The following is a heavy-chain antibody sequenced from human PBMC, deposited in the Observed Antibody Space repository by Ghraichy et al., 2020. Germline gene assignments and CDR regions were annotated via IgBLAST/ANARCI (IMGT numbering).Heavy chain of an antibody. Sequence: GSLRLSCTVSGGSISSYYWSWIRQPPGKGLEWIGYIYYSGSTNYNPSLKSRVTISVDTSKNQFSLKLSSVTAADTAVYYCAREGRSCSSTSCYYYYYYYMDVWGKGTTVTVSS. CDR2: IYYSGST. J-gene: IGHJ6*03. CDR3: AREGRSCSSTSCYYYYYYYMDV. D-gene: IGHD2-2*01. V-gene: IGHV4-59*01. CDR1: GGSISSYY.